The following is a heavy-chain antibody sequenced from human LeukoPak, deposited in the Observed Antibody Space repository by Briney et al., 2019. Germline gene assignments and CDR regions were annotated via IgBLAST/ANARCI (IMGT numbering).Heavy chain of an antibody. CDR3: AKDILAPGLHFDH. J-gene: IGHJ4*02. CDR1: GGTFSSYA. D-gene: IGHD6-13*01. CDR2: IIPIFGTA. V-gene: IGHV1-69*05. Sequence: SVKVSCKASGGTFSSYAISWVRQAPGQGLEWMGGIIPIFGTANYAQKFQGRVTITTDESTSTAYMELSSLRSEDTAVYYCAKDILAPGLHFDHWGQGTLVTVSS.